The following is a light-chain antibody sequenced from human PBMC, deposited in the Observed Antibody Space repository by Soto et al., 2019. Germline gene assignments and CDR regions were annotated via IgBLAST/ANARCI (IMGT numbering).Light chain of an antibody. V-gene: IGKV3D-20*02. J-gene: IGKJ4*01. CDR2: GAS. CDR1: QSVSSTY. Sequence: EVVLTQSPGTLSLSPGERATLSCRASQSVSSTYLAWYQQKPGQAPRLLIYGASSRAPGIPDRFSGSGSGTDFTLTISSLEPEDFAVYYCQQRSNWPPVFGGGTKVDIK. CDR3: QQRSNWPPV.